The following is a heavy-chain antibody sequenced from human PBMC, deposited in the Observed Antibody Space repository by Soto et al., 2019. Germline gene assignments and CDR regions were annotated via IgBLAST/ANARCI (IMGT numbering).Heavy chain of an antibody. V-gene: IGHV1-3*01. CDR1: GYTFTSYA. CDR2: INAGNGNT. D-gene: IGHD2-15*01. J-gene: IGHJ4*02. Sequence: QVQLVQSGAEVKKPGASVKVSCKASGYTFTSYAMHWVRQPPGQRLEWMGWINAGNGNTKYSQKFQGRVTITRDTSASTAYMELSSLRSEDTAVYYCARRDIVVVVAAAAFDYWGQGTLVTVSS. CDR3: ARRDIVVVVAAAAFDY.